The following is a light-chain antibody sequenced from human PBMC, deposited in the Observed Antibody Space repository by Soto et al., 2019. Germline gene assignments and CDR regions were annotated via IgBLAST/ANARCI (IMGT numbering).Light chain of an antibody. CDR1: QSLRSS. V-gene: IGKV3-15*01. CDR2: GAS. Sequence: VMTQSPATLSVSPGERATLSCRASQSLRSSLAWYQQKPGQAPRLLIYGASTRATGIPARFSGSGSGTEFTLTISSLQSEDFEVYYCQQYKNWPITFGQGTRLEIK. CDR3: QQYKNWPIT. J-gene: IGKJ5*01.